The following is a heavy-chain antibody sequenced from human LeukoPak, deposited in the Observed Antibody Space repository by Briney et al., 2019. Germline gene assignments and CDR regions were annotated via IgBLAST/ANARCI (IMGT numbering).Heavy chain of an antibody. CDR2: ISSSSSYI. CDR1: GFTFSSYS. CDR3: ARDKEVEMATMAFDI. D-gene: IGHD5-24*01. J-gene: IGHJ3*02. Sequence: GGSLRLSCAASGFTFSSYSMNWVRQAPGKGLEWVSSISSSSSYIYYADSVKGRFTISRDNAKNSLYLQMNSLRAEDTAVYYCARDKEVEMATMAFDIWGQGTMVTVSS. V-gene: IGHV3-21*01.